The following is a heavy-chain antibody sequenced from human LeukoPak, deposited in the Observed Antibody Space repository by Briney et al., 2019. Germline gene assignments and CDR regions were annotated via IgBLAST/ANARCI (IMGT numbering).Heavy chain of an antibody. CDR2: ISAYNGNT. CDR3: ATHRTYYDFWSGYYTNSRRNYFDY. CDR1: GYTFTSYG. D-gene: IGHD3-3*01. J-gene: IGHJ4*02. Sequence: ASVKVSCKASGYTFTSYGISWVRQAPGQGLEWMGWISAYNGNTNYAQKLQGRVTITTDTSTSTAYMELRSLRSDDTAVYYCATHRTYYDFWSGYYTNSRRNYFDYWGQGTLVTVSS. V-gene: IGHV1-18*01.